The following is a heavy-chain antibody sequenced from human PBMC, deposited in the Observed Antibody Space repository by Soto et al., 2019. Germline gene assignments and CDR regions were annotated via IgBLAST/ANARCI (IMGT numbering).Heavy chain of an antibody. CDR3: ARDKITGLFDY. CDR1: GGSIGIGGYY. V-gene: IGHV4-31*03. CDR2: IYYSGST. Sequence: PSETLSLTCTVSGGSIGIGGYYWSWIRQHPGKGLEWIGYIYYSGSTYYNPSLKGRVTISVDTSKNQFSLKLTSVTAADTAVYYCARDKITGLFDYWGQGTLVTVSS. J-gene: IGHJ4*02. D-gene: IGHD2-8*02.